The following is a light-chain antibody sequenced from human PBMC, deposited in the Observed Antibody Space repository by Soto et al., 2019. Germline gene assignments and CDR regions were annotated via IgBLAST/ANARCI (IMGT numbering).Light chain of an antibody. CDR2: NVS. CDR1: SSDVGGSNY. Sequence: QSALTQPASVSGSPGQSITISCTGTSSDVGGSNYVSWYQQHPGKAPKLMIYNVSNRPSGVSNRFSGSKSGNTASLTISGLQAEDEGHYYCSSFTSTNTVVFGGGTKVTVL. CDR3: SSFTSTNTVV. J-gene: IGLJ2*01. V-gene: IGLV2-14*01.